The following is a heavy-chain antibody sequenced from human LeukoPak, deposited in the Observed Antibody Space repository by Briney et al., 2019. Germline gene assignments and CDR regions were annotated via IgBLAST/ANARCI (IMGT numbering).Heavy chain of an antibody. Sequence: SETLSLTCAVYGGSFSGYYWSWIRQPPGKGLEWIGEIIHSGSTNYNPSFKSRVTISVDTSKDQFSLKLSSVTAADTAVYYCARRVMVATTSPYYFDYWGQGTLVTVSS. CDR3: ARRVMVATTSPYYFDY. CDR2: IIHSGST. J-gene: IGHJ4*02. D-gene: IGHD5-12*01. V-gene: IGHV4-34*12. CDR1: GGSFSGYY.